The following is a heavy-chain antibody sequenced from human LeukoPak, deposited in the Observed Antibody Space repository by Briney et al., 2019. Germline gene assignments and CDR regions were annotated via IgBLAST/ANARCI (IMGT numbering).Heavy chain of an antibody. Sequence: PGGSLRLSCAASGFTFSSYGMHWVRQAPGKGLEWVAVIWYDGSNKYYADSVKGRFTISRDNSKNTLYLQMNSLRAEDTAVYYCARDTLGATGLDPWGQGTLVTVSS. J-gene: IGHJ5*02. V-gene: IGHV3-33*01. D-gene: IGHD1-26*01. CDR1: GFTFSSYG. CDR2: IWYDGSNK. CDR3: ARDTLGATGLDP.